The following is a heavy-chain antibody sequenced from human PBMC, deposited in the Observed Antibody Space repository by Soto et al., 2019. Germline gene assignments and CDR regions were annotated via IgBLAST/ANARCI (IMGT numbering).Heavy chain of an antibody. CDR1: GYTFTSYG. CDR2: ISAYNGNT. V-gene: IGHV1-18*01. J-gene: IGHJ4*02. Sequence: QVQLVQSGAKVKKPGASVKVSCKASGYTFTSYGISWVRQAPGQGLEWRGWISAYNGNTYYAQRLLGRVTMTTDTSTSTAYMELRSLRSDDTAVYYCARDRWNTMIRGAAVNFDYWGQGTLVTVSS. CDR3: ARDRWNTMIRGAAVNFDY. D-gene: IGHD3-10*01.